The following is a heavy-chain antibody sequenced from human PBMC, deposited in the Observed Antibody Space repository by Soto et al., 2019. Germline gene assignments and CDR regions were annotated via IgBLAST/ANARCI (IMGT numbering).Heavy chain of an antibody. CDR2: IYPGDSDT. CDR3: ARRIQLWHGGLDY. CDR1: GYSFTSYW. J-gene: IGHJ4*02. Sequence: ESLMVYLEGCGYSFTSYWIGLVRQMPGKGLEWMGIIYPGDSDTRYSPSFQGQVTISADKSISTAYLQWSSLKASDTAMYYWARRIQLWHGGLDYWGQGTLVTVSS. V-gene: IGHV5-51*01. D-gene: IGHD5-18*01.